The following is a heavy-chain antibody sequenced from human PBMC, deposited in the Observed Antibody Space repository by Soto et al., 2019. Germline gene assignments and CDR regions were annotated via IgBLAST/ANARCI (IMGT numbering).Heavy chain of an antibody. CDR3: ATVPPRIVVVLAESPT. V-gene: IGHV4-4*02. J-gene: IGHJ4*02. CDR1: GTSISSTYW. Sequence: QVQLKQSGPGLVRPSGTLSLTCVVSGTSISSTYWWAWVRQSPGKGLEWIGEIYHTGITKYNPSLKSRVSMSIDKSNNQFSLKLTSVTAADTAIYYCATVPPRIVVVLAESPTWGQGTLVTVSS. CDR2: IYHTGIT. D-gene: IGHD2-21*01.